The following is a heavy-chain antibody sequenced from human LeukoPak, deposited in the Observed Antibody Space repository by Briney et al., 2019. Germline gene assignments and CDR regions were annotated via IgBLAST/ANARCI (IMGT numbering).Heavy chain of an antibody. CDR3: AKEGYYYGSGDSWYFDY. J-gene: IGHJ4*02. CDR1: GFTFSSYA. V-gene: IGHV3-23*01. D-gene: IGHD3-10*01. CDR2: ISGSGGST. Sequence: PGGSLRLSCAASGFTFSSYAMSWVRQAPGKGLEWVSAISGSGGSTYYADSVKGRFTISRDNSKNTLYLQMNSLRAEDTAVYYCAKEGYYYGSGDSWYFDYWGQGTLVTVSS.